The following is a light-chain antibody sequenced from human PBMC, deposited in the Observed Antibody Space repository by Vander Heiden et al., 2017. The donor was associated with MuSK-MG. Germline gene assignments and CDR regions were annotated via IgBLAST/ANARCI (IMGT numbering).Light chain of an antibody. J-gene: IGKJ1*01. CDR2: DAS. CDR3: QQYNSDPWT. V-gene: IGKV1-5*01. Sequence: DIQMTQSPSTLSASVGDRVTITCRASQRISSWLAWYQQKPGKAPKLLIYDASSLESGFPSRFSGSGSGTEFTLTISSLQPDDFATYYCQQYNSDPWTFGQGTKVEIK. CDR1: QRISSW.